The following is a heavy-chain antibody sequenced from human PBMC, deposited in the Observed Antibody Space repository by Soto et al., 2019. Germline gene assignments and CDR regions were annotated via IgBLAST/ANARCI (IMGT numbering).Heavy chain of an antibody. CDR3: AKDLSGYSYGASGYFDY. CDR1: GFTFSSYG. Sequence: GGSLRLSCAASGFTFSSYGMHWVRQAPGKGLEWVAVISYDGSNKYYADSVKGRFTISRDNSKNTLYLQMNSLRAEDTAVYYCAKDLSGYSYGASGYFDYWGQGTLVTVSS. CDR2: ISYDGSNK. V-gene: IGHV3-30*18. J-gene: IGHJ4*02. D-gene: IGHD5-18*01.